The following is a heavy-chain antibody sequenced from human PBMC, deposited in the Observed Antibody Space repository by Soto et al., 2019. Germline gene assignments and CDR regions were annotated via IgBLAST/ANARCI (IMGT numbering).Heavy chain of an antibody. Sequence: PSEPLSLTCSLAGASISGGGYYWSWIRQRPGKGLEWIGYIYNNANSNFNPSLKSRTSMFLDTSKNHFSLARSWVTDADTAVYFCAREGGGYANPRASYGYFDHWGLEILVT. D-gene: IGHD3-16*01. CDR2: IYNNANS. V-gene: IGHV4-31*03. CDR3: AREGGGYANPRASYGYFDH. J-gene: IGHJ4*02. CDR1: GASISGGGYY.